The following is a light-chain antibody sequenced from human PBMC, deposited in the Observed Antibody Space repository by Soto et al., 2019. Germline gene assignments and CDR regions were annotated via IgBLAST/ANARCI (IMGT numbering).Light chain of an antibody. CDR3: CSYAGSYTFDV. Sequence: QSALTQPRSVSRAPGPSVTNSFTGTSRDVGGYNYVSWYQQHPGKAPKLMIYDVSKRPSGVPDRFSGSKSGNTASLTISGLQAEDEADYYCCSYAGSYTFDVFGTGTKVTVL. V-gene: IGLV2-11*01. CDR2: DVS. J-gene: IGLJ1*01. CDR1: SRDVGGYNY.